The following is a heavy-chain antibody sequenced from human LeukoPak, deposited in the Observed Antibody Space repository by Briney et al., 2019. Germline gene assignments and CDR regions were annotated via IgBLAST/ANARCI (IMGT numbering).Heavy chain of an antibody. Sequence: GGSLRLSCEASGFTFSNYWMSWVRQAPGKGLEWVANIDYQGREKWVVDFVKGRFTISRDNTKNLLYLQMYSLRAEDTAVYYCARSSSPGSVDCWGQGTLVTVSS. CDR3: ARSSSPGSVDC. D-gene: IGHD6-25*01. J-gene: IGHJ4*02. V-gene: IGHV3-7*01. CDR1: GFTFSNYW. CDR2: IDYQGREK.